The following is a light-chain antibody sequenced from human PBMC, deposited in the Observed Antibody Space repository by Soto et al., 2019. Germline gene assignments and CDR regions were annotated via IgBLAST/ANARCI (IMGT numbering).Light chain of an antibody. CDR2: DVT. V-gene: IGLV2-14*03. Sequence: QSALTQPASVSGSPGQSITISCTGTSSDVGGYNYVSWYQHHPGKAPTLVIYDVTNRPSGVSNRFSGSKSGNTASLTISGLQAEDEADYYCSSYTGCSTPDVFGTGTKFTVL. CDR3: SSYTGCSTPDV. J-gene: IGLJ1*01. CDR1: SSDVGGYNY.